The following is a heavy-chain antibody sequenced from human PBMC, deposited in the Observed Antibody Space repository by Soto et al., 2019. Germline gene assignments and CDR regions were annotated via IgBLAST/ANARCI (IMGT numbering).Heavy chain of an antibody. V-gene: IGHV4-30-4*01. D-gene: IGHD2-15*01. CDR3: ARAQYCSGGSCYSYFDY. CDR1: GGSISSGSYY. Sequence: SETLCLTCAVSGGSISSGSYYWSWIRQPPGKGLEWVGYIYYSGSTYYTPSLKGRGTISVDMSKNQFSLRLSSVTAADTALYYCARAQYCSGGSCYSYFDYWGQGTLVTVS. J-gene: IGHJ4*02. CDR2: IYYSGST.